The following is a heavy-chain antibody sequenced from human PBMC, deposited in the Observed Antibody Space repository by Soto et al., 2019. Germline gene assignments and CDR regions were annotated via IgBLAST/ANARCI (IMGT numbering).Heavy chain of an antibody. J-gene: IGHJ6*02. D-gene: IGHD6-19*01. CDR1: GFTFSSYE. CDR2: ISDIGTPI. CDR3: ARVGPTVADGMDV. Sequence: EVQLVESGGGLVQAGGSLRLSCAASGFTFSSYEMNWVRQAPGKGLEWLSYISDIGTPIYYADSAKGRLTISRDNAKNSLYLQMNSLRAEDTAVYYCARVGPTVADGMDVWGQGTTVTVSS. V-gene: IGHV3-48*03.